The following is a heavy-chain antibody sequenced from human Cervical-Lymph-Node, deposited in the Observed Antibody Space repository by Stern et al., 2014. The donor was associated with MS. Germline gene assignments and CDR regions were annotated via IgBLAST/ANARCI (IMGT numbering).Heavy chain of an antibody. CDR1: GGSISSGGSS. V-gene: IGHV4-30-2*01. J-gene: IGHJ3*01. CDR2: IYHRGST. CDR3: ARGGVIYTQDRNGFDV. D-gene: IGHD2-21*01. Sequence: QLVESGSGQAKPSQTLSLTCAVSGGSISSGGSSWNWIRQPPGKGLEWIGFIYHRGSTYYNPSLKGLVFISLDTSKNQFALNLRSVTAADTAVYYCARGGVIYTQDRNGFDVWGQGTMVTVSS.